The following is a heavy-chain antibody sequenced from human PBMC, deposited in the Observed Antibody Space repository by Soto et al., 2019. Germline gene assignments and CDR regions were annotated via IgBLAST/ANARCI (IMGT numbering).Heavy chain of an antibody. V-gene: IGHV6-1*01. CDR3: ARAQLGILRFGELSFYGMDV. Sequence: PSQTLSLTCAISGDSVSSNSAAWNWIRQSPSRGLEWLGRTYYRSKWYKDYAVSVKSRITINPDTSKNQFSLQLNSVTPEDTAVYYCARAQLGILRFGELSFYGMDVWGQGTTVTVSS. J-gene: IGHJ6*02. CDR2: TYYRSKWYK. CDR1: GDSVSSNSAA. D-gene: IGHD3-10*01.